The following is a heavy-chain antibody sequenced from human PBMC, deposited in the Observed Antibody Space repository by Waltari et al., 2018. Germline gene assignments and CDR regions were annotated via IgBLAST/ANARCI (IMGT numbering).Heavy chain of an antibody. CDR2: ISYDGSNK. V-gene: IGHV3-30-3*01. CDR1: GFTFSSYA. D-gene: IGHD3-22*01. J-gene: IGHJ4*02. CDR3: ARAPYYYDSSGADTPLDY. Sequence: QVQLVESGGGVVQPGRSLRLSCAASGFTFSSYAMHWVRQAPGKGLEWVAVISYDGSNKYYADSVKGRFTISRDNSKNTLYLQMNSLRAEDTAVYYCARAPYYYDSSGADTPLDYWGQGTLVTVSS.